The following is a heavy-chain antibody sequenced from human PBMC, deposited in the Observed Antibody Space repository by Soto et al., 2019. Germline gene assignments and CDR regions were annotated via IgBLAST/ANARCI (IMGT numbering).Heavy chain of an antibody. D-gene: IGHD2-15*01. CDR1: GYSVSSSDYY. V-gene: IGHV4-39*01. J-gene: IGHJ6*04. Sequence: SETLSLTCSVSGYSVSSSDYYWAWIRQPPWKGLEWIGSMFYSGLTYYNPSLKSRVTLSVDTSRNQFSVRLNSVTAADTAVYYCAPLSVSLSGPYGIHVWGKGSTVTVSS. CDR3: APLSVSLSGPYGIHV. CDR2: MFYSGLT.